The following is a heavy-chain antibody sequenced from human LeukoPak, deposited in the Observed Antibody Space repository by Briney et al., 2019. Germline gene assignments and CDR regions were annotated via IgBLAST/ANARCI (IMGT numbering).Heavy chain of an antibody. CDR3: AKGVVVVPAAINWFDP. CDR2: ISDSGGNT. J-gene: IGHJ5*02. V-gene: IGHV3-23*01. Sequence: GGSLRLSCAASGFTFSSYAMSWVRQAAGKGLEWVSAISDSGGNTYYADSVKGRFTISRDNSKNTMYLQMNSLRAEDTAVYYCAKGVVVVPAAINWFDPWGQGTLVTVSS. CDR1: GFTFSSYA. D-gene: IGHD2-2*02.